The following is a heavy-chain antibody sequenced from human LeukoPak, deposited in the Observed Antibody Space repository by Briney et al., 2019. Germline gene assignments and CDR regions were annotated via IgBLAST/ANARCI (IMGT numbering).Heavy chain of an antibody. CDR2: IYDSGRT. CDR1: DFSISTGYY. CDR3: ARNATVTTRSEAFDI. Sequence: SDTLSLTCAVSDFSISTGYYWGWIRQPPGKGLEWIGSIYDSGRTHYNPSLKSRITISIDTSKSQFSLELRSVTAADTAVYYCARNATVTTRSEAFDIWGQGTMLTVSS. D-gene: IGHD4-17*01. J-gene: IGHJ3*02. V-gene: IGHV4-38-2*01.